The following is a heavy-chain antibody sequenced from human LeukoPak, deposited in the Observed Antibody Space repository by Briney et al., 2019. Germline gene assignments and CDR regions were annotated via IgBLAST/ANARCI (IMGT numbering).Heavy chain of an antibody. D-gene: IGHD5-24*01. CDR2: IYSGGST. CDR1: GFTVSSNY. Sequence: GGSLRLSCAASGFTVSSNYMSWVRQAPGKGLEWVSVIYSGGSTYYADSVKGRFTISRDNSKNTLYLQMNSLRAEDTAVYYCARDEAYGYNFSTYYYGMDVWGQGTTVTVSS. CDR3: ARDEAYGYNFSTYYYGMDV. J-gene: IGHJ6*02. V-gene: IGHV3-66*01.